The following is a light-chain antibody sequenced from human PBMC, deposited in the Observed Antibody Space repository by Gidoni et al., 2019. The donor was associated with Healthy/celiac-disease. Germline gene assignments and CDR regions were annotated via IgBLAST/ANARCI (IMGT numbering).Light chain of an antibody. CDR1: QSISSY. V-gene: IGKV1-39*01. CDR2: AAS. Sequence: DIQMTQSPSSLSASVGDRVTITCRASQSISSYFNWYQQKPGKAPKLLIYAASSLQSGVPSRFSGSGSGTYFPLTISSLPPEDFATYYCQQSYSPLTFGQGTRLEIK. CDR3: QQSYSPLT. J-gene: IGKJ5*01.